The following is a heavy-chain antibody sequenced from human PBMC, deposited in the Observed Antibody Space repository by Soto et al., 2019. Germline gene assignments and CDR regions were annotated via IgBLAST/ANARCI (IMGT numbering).Heavy chain of an antibody. J-gene: IGHJ4*02. CDR3: ARGSTDSHPPSRIFEF. CDR1: VITFGSRA. D-gene: IGHD2-15*01. CDR2: ITDSGGDA. V-gene: IGHV3-23*01. Sequence: PXGSLRLSCVSSVITFGSRAMSCVRQSPGEWLEWVSTITDSGGDAKYADSVRGRFTISRDNSKNTLYLQMSSLRAEDSAVYYCARGSTDSHPPSRIFEFWGRGTRCTVSS.